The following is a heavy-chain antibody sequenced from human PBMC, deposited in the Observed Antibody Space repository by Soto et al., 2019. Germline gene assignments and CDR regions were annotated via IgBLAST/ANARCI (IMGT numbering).Heavy chain of an antibody. CDR1: GFTVNSNY. J-gene: IGHJ2*01. CDR3: ARGSIVGATWYFDL. D-gene: IGHD1-26*01. Sequence: EVQLVESGGGLVQPGGSLRLSCAASGFTVNSNYMTWVRQAPGKGLEWVSVIYNGDITYYADSVKGRFTISRDNSKNTLYLQMNSLRAEDTAVYYCARGSIVGATWYFDLWGRGTLVTVSS. CDR2: IYNGDIT. V-gene: IGHV3-66*01.